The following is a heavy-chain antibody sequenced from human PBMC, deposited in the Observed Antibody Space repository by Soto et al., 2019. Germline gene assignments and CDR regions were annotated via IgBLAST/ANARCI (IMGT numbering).Heavy chain of an antibody. CDR3: AKAGYCSSATCATRYYYMDV. Sequence: GGSLRLSCAASGFTFSSYAMGWVRQAPGKGLEWVSAISGSGGSTYYADSVKGRFTISRYNSKNTLYLQMNSLRAEDTAVYYCAKAGYCSSATCATRYYYMDVWGKGTTVTVSS. J-gene: IGHJ6*03. D-gene: IGHD2-2*01. CDR1: GFTFSSYA. V-gene: IGHV3-23*01. CDR2: ISGSGGST.